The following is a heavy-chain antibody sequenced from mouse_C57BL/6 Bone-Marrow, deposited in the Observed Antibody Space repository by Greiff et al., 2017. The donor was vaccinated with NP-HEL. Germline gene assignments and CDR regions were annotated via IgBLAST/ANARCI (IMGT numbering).Heavy chain of an antibody. V-gene: IGHV1-81*01. J-gene: IGHJ3*01. CDR1: GYTFTSYG. D-gene: IGHD2-4*01. Sequence: VQLQESGAELARPGASVKLSCKASGYTFTSYGISWVKQRTGQGLEWIGEIYPRSGNTYYNEKFKGKATLTADKSSSTAYMELRSLTSEDSAVYFCARRGEIYYDYWFAYWGQGTLVTVSA. CDR2: IYPRSGNT. CDR3: ARRGEIYYDYWFAY.